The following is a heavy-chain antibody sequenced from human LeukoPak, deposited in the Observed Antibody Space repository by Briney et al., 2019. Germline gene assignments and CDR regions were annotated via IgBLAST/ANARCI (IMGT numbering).Heavy chain of an antibody. Sequence: ALVKVSCKASGYTFTSYYMHWVRQAPGQGLEWMGIINPSGGSTSYAQKFQGRVTMTRDTSTSTVYMELSSLRSEDTAVYYCARDLALVRDGGSFDYYYYMDVWGKGTTVTVSS. J-gene: IGHJ6*03. D-gene: IGHD1-26*01. CDR2: INPSGGST. CDR3: ARDLALVRDGGSFDYYYYMDV. V-gene: IGHV1-46*01. CDR1: GYTFTSYY.